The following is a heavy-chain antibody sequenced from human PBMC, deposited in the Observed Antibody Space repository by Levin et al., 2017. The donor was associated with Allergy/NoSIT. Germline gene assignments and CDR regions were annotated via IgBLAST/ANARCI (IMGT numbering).Heavy chain of an antibody. V-gene: IGHV3-20*04. D-gene: IGHD3-10*01. CDR1: GFTFDDYG. CDR2: INWNGGTT. J-gene: IGHJ4*01. CDR3: ARTSYSGSFRVGYFDV. Sequence: PGGSLRLSCEASGFTFDDYGMTWVRQAPGKGLEWVAIINWNGGTTGYADSVKGRFTISRDNAKNSLYLQMNSLRAEDTALYYCARTSYSGSFRVGYFDVWGHGTLVTVSS.